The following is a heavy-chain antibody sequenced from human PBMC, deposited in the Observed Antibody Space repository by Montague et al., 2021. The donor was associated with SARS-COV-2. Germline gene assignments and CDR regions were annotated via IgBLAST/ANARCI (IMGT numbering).Heavy chain of an antibody. D-gene: IGHD3-3*01. Sequence: SLRLSCPASGFTFSSYCMSWVRQAPGKGLEWVANIKQDGSERYYVDSVKGRFTISRDNAKNSLYLQMNSLRAEDTAVYYCARDRRFLEWLPTLGCFDPWGQGTLVTVSS. J-gene: IGHJ5*02. CDR3: ARDRRFLEWLPTLGCFDP. CDR1: GFTFSSYC. V-gene: IGHV3-7*01. CDR2: IKQDGSER.